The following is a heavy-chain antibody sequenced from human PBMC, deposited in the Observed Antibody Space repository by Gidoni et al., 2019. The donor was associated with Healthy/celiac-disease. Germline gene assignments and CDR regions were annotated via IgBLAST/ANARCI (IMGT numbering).Heavy chain of an antibody. CDR3: ARFIGSYSGSSGDAFDI. V-gene: IGHV1-18*01. CDR1: GYTFTSYC. J-gene: IGHJ3*02. CDR2: ISAYNGNT. Sequence: QSGAEVQKPGASVKVSCKASGYTFTSYCISWVRQAPGQGLEWMGWISAYNGNTNYAQKLQGRGTMTTDTSTSTAYMELRSLRSDDTAVYYCARFIGSYSGSSGDAFDIWGQGTMVTVSS. D-gene: IGHD1-26*01.